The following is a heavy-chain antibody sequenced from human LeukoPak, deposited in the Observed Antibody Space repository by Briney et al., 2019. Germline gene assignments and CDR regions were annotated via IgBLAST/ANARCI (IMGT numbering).Heavy chain of an antibody. J-gene: IGHJ6*03. CDR2: IYYSGST. CDR3: ARCGSGWYNYYYYYMDV. CDR1: GGSISSYY. V-gene: IGHV4-59*12. Sequence: SETLSLTCAVYGGSISSYYWSWIRQPPGKGLEWIGFIYYSGSTNYNPSLKSRVTISVDTSKNQFSLKLSSVTAADTAVYYCARCGSGWYNYYYYYMDVWGKGTTVTVSS. D-gene: IGHD6-19*01.